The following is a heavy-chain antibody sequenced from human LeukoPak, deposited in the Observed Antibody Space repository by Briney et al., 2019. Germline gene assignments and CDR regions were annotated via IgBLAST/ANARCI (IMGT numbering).Heavy chain of an antibody. CDR3: ARPGWIAAQDYYYMDV. CDR1: GYTFTGYY. V-gene: IGHV1-2*02. D-gene: IGHD6-6*01. CDR2: INPNSGGT. Sequence: ASVKVSCKASGYTFTGYYMHWVRQAPGQGLEWMGWINPNSGGTNYAQKFQGRVTMTRDTSISTAYMELSRLRSDDTAVYYCARPGWIAAQDYYYMDVWGKGTTVTVSS. J-gene: IGHJ6*03.